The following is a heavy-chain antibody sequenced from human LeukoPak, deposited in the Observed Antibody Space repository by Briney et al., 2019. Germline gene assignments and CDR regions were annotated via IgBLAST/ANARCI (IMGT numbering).Heavy chain of an antibody. V-gene: IGHV3-30-3*01. D-gene: IGHD3-16*01. CDR3: ARESVVCYFDY. CDR1: GFTFTSYT. J-gene: IGHJ4*02. Sequence: GRSLRLSCAAPGFTFTSYTMHWVRLAPGRGLEWVTAISYDANSKYYADSVKGRLTISRDNSKNTVYLQMNSLRAEDSAVYYSARESVVCYFDYWGQGTPVTVSS. CDR2: ISYDANSK.